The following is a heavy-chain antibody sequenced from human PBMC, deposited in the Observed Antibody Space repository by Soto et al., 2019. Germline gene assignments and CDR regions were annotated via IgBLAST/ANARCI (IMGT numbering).Heavy chain of an antibody. CDR3: AKDPGFSLLRTDY. J-gene: IGHJ4*02. D-gene: IGHD2-15*01. V-gene: IGHV3-30*18. CDR2: ISYDGSNK. Sequence: QVQLVESGGGVVQPGRSLRLSCAASGFTFSSYGMHWVRQAPGKGLEWVAVISYDGSNKYYADSVKGRFTISRDNSKNTLYLQMNSLRAEDTAVYYCAKDPGFSLLRTDYWGQGTLVTVSS. CDR1: GFTFSSYG.